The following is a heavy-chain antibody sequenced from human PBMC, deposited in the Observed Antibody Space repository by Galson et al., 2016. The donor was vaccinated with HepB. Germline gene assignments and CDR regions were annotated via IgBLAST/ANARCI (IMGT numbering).Heavy chain of an antibody. V-gene: IGHV4-4*08. CDR1: GGSTSSYY. Sequence: LSLTCSVSGGSTSSYYWSWIRQPPGKGLEWVGHIYRDGSTDYKPSLKSRVTISVDTSNNQFSLRLSSVTAADTAVYYCARPAAFWRSDSYYYSGMDVWGQGATVTVSS. D-gene: IGHD2-21*01. CDR3: ARPAAFWRSDSYYYSGMDV. CDR2: IYRDGST. J-gene: IGHJ6*02.